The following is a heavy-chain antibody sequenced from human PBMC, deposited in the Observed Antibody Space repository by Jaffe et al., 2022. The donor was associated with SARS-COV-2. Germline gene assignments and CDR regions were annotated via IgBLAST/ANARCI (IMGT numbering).Heavy chain of an antibody. J-gene: IGHJ4*02. D-gene: IGHD3-16*01. CDR1: GFTFRSQA. V-gene: IGHV3-23*04. CDR3: AKCPGSTSYGSLEY. Sequence: EVQLVESGGGLVQPGGSLRLSCAASGFTFRSQAMSWARQAPGKGLEWVAAISGSGAYTYYADSVKGRFTISRDSAKNTLFLQMNSLSAEDTAVYYCAKCPGSTSYGSLEYWGRGTLVTVSS. CDR2: ISGSGAYT.